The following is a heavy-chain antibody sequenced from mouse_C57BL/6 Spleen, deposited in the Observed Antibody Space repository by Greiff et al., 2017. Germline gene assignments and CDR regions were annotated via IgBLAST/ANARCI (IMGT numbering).Heavy chain of an antibody. CDR3: ARSPYGNYGFYAMDD. J-gene: IGHJ4*01. CDR1: GYTFTSYW. CDR2: IDPSDSET. Sequence: QVHVKQPGAELVRPGSSVKLSCKASGYTFTSYWMHWVKQRPIQGLEWIGNIDPSDSETHYNQKFKDKATLTVDKSSSTAYMQLSSLTSEDSAVYYCARSPYGNYGFYAMDDWGQGTSVTVSS. V-gene: IGHV1-52*01. D-gene: IGHD2-1*01.